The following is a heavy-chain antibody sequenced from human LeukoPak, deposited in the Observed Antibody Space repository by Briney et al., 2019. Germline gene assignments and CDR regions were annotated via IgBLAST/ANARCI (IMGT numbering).Heavy chain of an antibody. CDR2: ISSSGSYI. J-gene: IGHJ4*02. CDR1: GFTFSSYS. Sequence: GGSLRLSCAASGFTFSSYSMNWARQAPGKGLEWVSSISSSGSYIYYADSVKGRFTISRDNAKNSLYLQMNSLRAEDTAVYYCARVGNYYDSSGYYYIGYYFDYWGQGTLVTVSS. D-gene: IGHD3-22*01. V-gene: IGHV3-21*01. CDR3: ARVGNYYDSSGYYYIGYYFDY.